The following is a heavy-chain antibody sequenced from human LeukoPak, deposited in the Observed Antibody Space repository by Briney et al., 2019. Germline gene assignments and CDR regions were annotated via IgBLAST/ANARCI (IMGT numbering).Heavy chain of an antibody. Sequence: ASVKVSCKASGYTFTNYDIIWVRQAPGQGLEWMGWVNPRSGDAGYLQKFQGRLTITRDSSIDTAYMDLSGLNSEDTAVYYCARGVPLGYCTYGVCYPPYYFDYWGQGTLVTASS. V-gene: IGHV1-8*01. CDR1: GYTFTNYD. CDR2: VNPRSGDA. CDR3: ARGVPLGYCTYGVCYPPYYFDY. D-gene: IGHD2-8*01. J-gene: IGHJ4*02.